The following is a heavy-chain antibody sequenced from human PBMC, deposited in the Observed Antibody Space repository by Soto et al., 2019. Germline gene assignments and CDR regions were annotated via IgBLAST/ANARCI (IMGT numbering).Heavy chain of an antibody. CDR2: IYYSGST. CDR1: GSISSSSYY. Sequence: GSISSSSYYWGWIRQPPGKGLEWIGSIYYSGSTYYNPSLKSRVTISVDTSKNQFSLKLSSVTAADTAVYYCASLGQTTYYYYGMDVWGQGTTVTVSS. V-gene: IGHV4-39*01. D-gene: IGHD3-16*01. CDR3: ASLGQTTYYYYGMDV. J-gene: IGHJ6*02.